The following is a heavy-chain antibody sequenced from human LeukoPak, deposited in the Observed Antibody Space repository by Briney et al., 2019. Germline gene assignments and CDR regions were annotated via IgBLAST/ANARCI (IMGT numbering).Heavy chain of an antibody. CDR3: AGSSGWARYFDY. CDR1: GHSFSDYW. CDR2: LKQDGSEE. J-gene: IGHJ4*02. D-gene: IGHD6-19*01. V-gene: IGHV3-7*05. Sequence: GESLKISCAASGHSFSDYWMNWVRQAPGKGLEWVANLKQDGSEEYYVDSVKGRFTLSRDNAKKSLCLQMNSLRAEDTSVYYCAGSSGWARYFDYWGQGTLVTVSS.